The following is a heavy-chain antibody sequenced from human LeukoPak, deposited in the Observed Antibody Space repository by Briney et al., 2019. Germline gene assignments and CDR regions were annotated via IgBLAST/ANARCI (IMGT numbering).Heavy chain of an antibody. D-gene: IGHD2-21*01. Sequence: ASVKVSCKASGYTFTSYGISWVRQAPGQGLEWMGWISAYNGNTNYAQKLQGRVTMTTDTSTSTAYMELGSLRSDDTAVYYCARSYCGGDCYFAEYFQHWGQGTLVTVSS. CDR2: ISAYNGNT. CDR1: GYTFTSYG. V-gene: IGHV1-18*01. CDR3: ARSYCGGDCYFAEYFQH. J-gene: IGHJ1*01.